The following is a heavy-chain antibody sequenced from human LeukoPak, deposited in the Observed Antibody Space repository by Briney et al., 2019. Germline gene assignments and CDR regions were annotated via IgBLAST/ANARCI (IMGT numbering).Heavy chain of an antibody. D-gene: IGHD1-14*01. CDR2: IYSGGST. Sequence: GGSLRLSCAASGFTVSSNYMSWARQAPGKGLEWVSVIYSGGSTYYADSVKGRFTISRDNSKNTLYLQMNSLRAEDTAVYYCARGIYYYYGMDVWGQGTTVTVSS. CDR3: ARGIYYYYGMDV. CDR1: GFTVSSNY. J-gene: IGHJ6*02. V-gene: IGHV3-53*01.